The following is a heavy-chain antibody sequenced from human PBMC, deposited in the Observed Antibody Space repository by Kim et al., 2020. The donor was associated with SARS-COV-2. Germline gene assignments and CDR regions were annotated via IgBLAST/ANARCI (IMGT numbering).Heavy chain of an antibody. V-gene: IGHV1-2*02. D-gene: IGHD1-26*01. CDR3: ARGAIVGATKY. CDR2: NSGGT. J-gene: IGHJ4*02. Sequence: NSGGTNYAQKLQGRVTMTRDTSISTAYMELSRLRSDDTAVYYCARGAIVGATKYWGQGTLVTVSS.